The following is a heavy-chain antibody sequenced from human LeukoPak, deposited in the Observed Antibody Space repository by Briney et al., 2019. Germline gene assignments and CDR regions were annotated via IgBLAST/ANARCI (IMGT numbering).Heavy chain of an antibody. D-gene: IGHD1-26*01. CDR2: ISGSAYNS. CDR1: GFSFSSYG. V-gene: IGHV3-23*01. Sequence: GGSLRLFCAAPGFSFSSYGLSWVRQAPGKGLEWVSTISGSAYNSYYADSVKGRFTISRDNSANTLYLQMNSLRAEDTAVYYCAKHSGSYFTYYVDSWGQGTLVTVSS. CDR3: AKHSGSYFTYYVDS. J-gene: IGHJ4*02.